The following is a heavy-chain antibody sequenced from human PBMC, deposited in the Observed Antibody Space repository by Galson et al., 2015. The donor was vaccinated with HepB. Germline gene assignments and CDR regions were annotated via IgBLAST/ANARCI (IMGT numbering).Heavy chain of an antibody. J-gene: IGHJ4*02. CDR3: ASGRGFWSGYSQDY. CDR1: GFRFNIYD. CDR2: IYSDGSI. D-gene: IGHD3-3*01. Sequence: SLRLSCAASGFRFNIYDMSWVRPAPGMGLEWVSVIYSDGSIYYIDSVKGRFTISRDNSKNTLYLQMNSLRAEDTAVYYCASGRGFWSGYSQDYWGQGTLVTVSS. V-gene: IGHV3-66*02.